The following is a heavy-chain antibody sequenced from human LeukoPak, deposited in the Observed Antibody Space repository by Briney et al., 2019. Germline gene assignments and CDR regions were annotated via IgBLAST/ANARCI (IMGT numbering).Heavy chain of an antibody. D-gene: IGHD6-13*01. CDR3: ARAAQTHSSSWYRRETNHDAFDI. Sequence: GGSLRLSCAASGFTVSSNYMNWVRQAPGKGLEWVSVIYSGGSTYYADSVKGRFTISRDNSKNTLYLQMNGLRAEDTAVYYCARAAQTHSSSWYRRETNHDAFDIWGQGTMVTVSS. CDR2: IYSGGST. V-gene: IGHV3-66*01. J-gene: IGHJ3*02. CDR1: GFTVSSNY.